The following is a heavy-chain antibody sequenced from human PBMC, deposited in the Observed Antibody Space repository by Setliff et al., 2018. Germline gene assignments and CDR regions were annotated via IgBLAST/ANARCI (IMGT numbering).Heavy chain of an antibody. V-gene: IGHV3-7*03. J-gene: IGHJ4*02. Sequence: GGVLRLSCSASGFTFSNYWMSWVRQAPGKGLEWVANIKQDGSEKFYVDSVKGRFTISRDNTKNSIYLQMNNLRAEDTAVYSCARGRGESRTNYFDQWGQGNLVT. CDR3: ARGRGESRTNYFDQ. CDR2: IKQDGSEK. CDR1: GFTFSNYW.